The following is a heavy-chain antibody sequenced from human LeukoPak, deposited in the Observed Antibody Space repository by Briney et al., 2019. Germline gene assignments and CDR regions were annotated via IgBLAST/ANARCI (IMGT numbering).Heavy chain of an antibody. V-gene: IGHV3-21*01. CDR1: GFTFSSYS. D-gene: IGHD2-15*01. J-gene: IGHJ3*02. CDR2: IRSISSYI. CDR3: ARDRGYCSGGSSKAFDI. Sequence: GGSLRLSCAASGFTFSSYSMNWVRQAPGKGLEWVSSIRSISSYIYYADSVNGRFTISRDNAKNSLYLQMNSLRAEDTAVYYCARDRGYCSGGSSKAFDIWGQGTMVTVSS.